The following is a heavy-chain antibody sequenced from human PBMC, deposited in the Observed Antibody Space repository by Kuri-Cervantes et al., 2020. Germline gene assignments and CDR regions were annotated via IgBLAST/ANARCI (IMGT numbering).Heavy chain of an antibody. D-gene: IGHD5-12*01. CDR3: AREVATMNYYYYMDV. CDR2: INHSGST. J-gene: IGHJ6*03. CDR1: GGSFSGYY. V-gene: IGHV4-34*01. Sequence: SETLSLTCAVYGGSFSGYYWSWIRQPPGKGLEWIGEINHSGSTNYNPSLKSRVTISVDTSKNQFSLKLSSVTAADTAVYYCAREVATMNYYYYMDVWGKGTTVTVSS.